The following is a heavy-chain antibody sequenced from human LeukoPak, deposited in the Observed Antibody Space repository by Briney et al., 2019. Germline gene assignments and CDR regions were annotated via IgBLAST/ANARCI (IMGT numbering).Heavy chain of an antibody. CDR1: GFTFSSYE. V-gene: IGHV3-48*03. CDR2: ISSSGSSI. Sequence: PGGSLRLSCAASGFTFSSYEMNWVRQAPGKGVEWVSFISSSGSSIYYADSVKGRFTISRDNAKNSLYLQMNSLRAEDTAVYYCARDTTGPEDFDYWGQGTLVTVSS. CDR3: ARDTTGPEDFDY. J-gene: IGHJ4*02. D-gene: IGHD1-1*01.